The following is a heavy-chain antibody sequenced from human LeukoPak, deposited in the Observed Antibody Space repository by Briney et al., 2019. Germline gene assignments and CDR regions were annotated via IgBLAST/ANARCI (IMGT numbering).Heavy chain of an antibody. J-gene: IGHJ4*02. CDR1: GFTFSSYA. CDR3: AKLGGDRGYFDY. D-gene: IGHD3-16*01. V-gene: IGHV3-23*01. Sequence: GGSLRLSCAASGFTFSSYAMSWVRQAPGKGLEWVSAISGSGGSTYYVDSVKGRFTISRDNSKNTLYLQMNSLRAEDAAVYYCAKLGGDRGYFDYWGQGTLVTVSS. CDR2: ISGSGGST.